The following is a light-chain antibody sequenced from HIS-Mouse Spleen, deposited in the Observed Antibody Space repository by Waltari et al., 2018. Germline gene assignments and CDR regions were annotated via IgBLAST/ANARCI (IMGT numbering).Light chain of an antibody. J-gene: IGLJ3*02. CDR1: SSYVGRYHL. CDR3: CSYAGSSTWV. Sequence: QSALTQPASVSGSPGQSITISCTGTSSYVGRYHLVSWYQQHPGKAPKLMIYEGSKRPSGVSNRFSGSKSGNTASLTISGLQAEDEADYYCCSYAGSSTWVFGGGTKLTVL. V-gene: IGLV2-23*01. CDR2: EGS.